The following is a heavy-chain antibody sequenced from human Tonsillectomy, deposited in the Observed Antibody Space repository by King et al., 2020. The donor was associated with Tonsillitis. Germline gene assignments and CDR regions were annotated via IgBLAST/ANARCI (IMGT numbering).Heavy chain of an antibody. D-gene: IGHD2-8*01. V-gene: IGHV3-15*05. CDR3: TTPQNNGFDY. CDR1: GFTLSNVW. J-gene: IGHJ4*02. CDR2: IKSKPDGGTT. Sequence: VQLVESGGELVKPGGSLRLSCAASGFTLSNVWMSWVRQAPGKGLEWVGRIKSKPDGGTTDYAAPVKGRFTISRDDSENMLYLQMTSLKTEDTAVYYCTTPQNNGFDYWGRGTLVTVSS.